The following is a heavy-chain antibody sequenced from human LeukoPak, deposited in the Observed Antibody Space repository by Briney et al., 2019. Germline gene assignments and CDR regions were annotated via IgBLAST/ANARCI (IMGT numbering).Heavy chain of an antibody. CDR3: ASSIAAAGTPKHFDY. J-gene: IGHJ4*02. CDR2: ISAYNGNA. D-gene: IGHD6-13*01. CDR1: GYTFTSYG. V-gene: IGHV1-18*01. Sequence: ASVKVSCKASGYTFTSYGISWVRQAPGQGLEWMGWISAYNGNANYAQKLQGRVTMTTDTSTSTAYVELRSLRSDDTAVYYCASSIAAAGTPKHFDYWGQGTLVTVSS.